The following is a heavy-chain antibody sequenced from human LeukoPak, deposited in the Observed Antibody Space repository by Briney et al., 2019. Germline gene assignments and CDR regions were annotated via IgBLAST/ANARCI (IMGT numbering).Heavy chain of an antibody. D-gene: IGHD1-26*01. Sequence: SQTLSLTCAISGDSVSSNSAAWNWIRQSPSRGLEWLGRTYFRSKWSDGYALSVKSRITINPDTSKNQFSLQLNSVTPEDTAVYYCARSGLSSGSYAFDIWGQGTLVTVSS. V-gene: IGHV6-1*01. CDR3: ARSGLSSGSYAFDI. J-gene: IGHJ3*02. CDR1: GDSVSSNSAA. CDR2: TYFRSKWSD.